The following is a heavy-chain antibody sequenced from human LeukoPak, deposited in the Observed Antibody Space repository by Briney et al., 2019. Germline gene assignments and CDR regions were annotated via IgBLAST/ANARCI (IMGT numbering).Heavy chain of an antibody. CDR3: ARSLRGRWFDP. CDR2: INHSGST. J-gene: IGHJ5*02. Sequence: SETLSLTCAVYGGSFSGYYWSWIRQPPGKGLEWIGEINHSGSTNYNPSLKSRVTISVDTSKNQFSLKLSSVTAADTAVYYCARSLRGRWFDPWGEGTLVTVSS. V-gene: IGHV4-34*01. CDR1: GGSFSGYY.